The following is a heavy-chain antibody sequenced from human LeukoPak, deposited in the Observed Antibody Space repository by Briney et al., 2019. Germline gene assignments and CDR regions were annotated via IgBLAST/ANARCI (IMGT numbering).Heavy chain of an antibody. CDR1: GYTFTDYY. D-gene: IGHD3-10*01. J-gene: IGHJ4*02. CDR2: INPNSGGT. CDR3: ARESIYYYGSGSYSKTFDY. V-gene: IGHV1-2*02. Sequence: GASVKVSCKASGYTFTDYYMHWVRQAPGQGLEWMGWINPNSGGTYYAQQFQGRVTTTRDTSISTAYMELSRLTSDDTAVYYCARESIYYYGSGSYSKTFDYWGQGTLVTVSS.